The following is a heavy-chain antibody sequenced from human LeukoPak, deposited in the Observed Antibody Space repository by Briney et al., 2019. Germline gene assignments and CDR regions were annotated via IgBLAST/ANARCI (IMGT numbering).Heavy chain of an antibody. CDR2: IYYSGST. V-gene: IGHV4-59*01. CDR3: ARDKGRRDGYNFDY. D-gene: IGHD5-24*01. Sequence: PSETLSLTSTVSGGSISSYYWSWIRQPPGKGLEWIGYIYYSGSTNYNPSLKSRVTISVDTSKNQFSLKLSSVTAADTAVYYCARDKGRRDGYNFDYWGQGTLVTVSS. J-gene: IGHJ4*02. CDR1: GGSISSYY.